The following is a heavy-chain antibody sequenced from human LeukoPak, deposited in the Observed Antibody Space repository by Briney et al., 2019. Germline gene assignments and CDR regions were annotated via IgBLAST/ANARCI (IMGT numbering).Heavy chain of an antibody. CDR2: IYHSGST. D-gene: IGHD1-7*01. J-gene: IGHJ4*02. CDR3: ARGVITGTDFSE. V-gene: IGHV4-59*01. Sequence: RSSETLSLTCTVSGGSISSYYWSWIRQPPGKGLEWIGYIYHSGSTNYNPSLKSRVTISVDTSKNQFSLKLSSVTAADTAVYYCARGVITGTDFSEWGQGTLVTVSS. CDR1: GGSISSYY.